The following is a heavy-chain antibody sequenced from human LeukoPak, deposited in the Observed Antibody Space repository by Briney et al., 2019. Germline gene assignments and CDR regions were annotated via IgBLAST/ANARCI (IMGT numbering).Heavy chain of an antibody. Sequence: GGSLRLSCEASGLTFSRDWMGRVRQAPGKELEWVANIRQDGGETYYGDSVKGRFIISRDNAKNSLYLQMNSLRAEDTAVYYCARDYSSGWYPFDYWGQGTLVTVSS. D-gene: IGHD6-19*01. CDR2: IRQDGGET. CDR1: GLTFSRDW. CDR3: ARDYSSGWYPFDY. J-gene: IGHJ4*02. V-gene: IGHV3-7*01.